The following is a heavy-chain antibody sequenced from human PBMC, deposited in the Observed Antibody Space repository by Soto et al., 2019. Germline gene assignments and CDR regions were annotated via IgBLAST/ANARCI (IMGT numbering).Heavy chain of an antibody. CDR3: ARGQVWSGYYAAADAFDI. CDR2: INAGNGNT. CDR1: GYTFTSYA. Sequence: ASVKVSCKASGYTFTSYAMHWVRQAPGQRLEWMGWINAGNGNTKYSQKFQGRVTITSDTSASTAYMELSSLRSEDKAVYYCARGQVWSGYYAAADAFDIWGQGTMVTVSS. D-gene: IGHD3-3*01. J-gene: IGHJ3*02. V-gene: IGHV1-3*01.